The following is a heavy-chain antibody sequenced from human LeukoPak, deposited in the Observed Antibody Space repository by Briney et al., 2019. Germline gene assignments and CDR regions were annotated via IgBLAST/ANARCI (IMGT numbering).Heavy chain of an antibody. V-gene: IGHV3-33*01. CDR3: ARAEFDILTGSDVFDI. CDR2: IWYDGSKK. J-gene: IGHJ3*02. D-gene: IGHD3-9*01. CDR1: GFTFNNYG. Sequence: GGSLRLSCAASGFTFNNYGMHWVRQAPGKGLEWVAVIWYDGSKKYYADSVKGRFTISRDNSKKTLYLQMNSLRAEDTAVYYCARAEFDILTGSDVFDIWGQGTMVTVSS.